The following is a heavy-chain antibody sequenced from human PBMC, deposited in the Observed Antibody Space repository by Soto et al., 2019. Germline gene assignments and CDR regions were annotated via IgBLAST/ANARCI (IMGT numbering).Heavy chain of an antibody. CDR1: GGSISSYC. CDR2: IYYSGST. CDR3: ARVPSDYSDAFDI. D-gene: IGHD4-4*01. J-gene: IGHJ3*02. V-gene: IGHV4-59*01. Sequence: LSLTCTVSGGSISSYCWSWIRQPPGKGLEWIGYIYYSGSTNYNPSLKSRVTISVDTSKNQFSLKLSSVTAADTAVHYCARVPSDYSDAFDIWGQGTMVTVSS.